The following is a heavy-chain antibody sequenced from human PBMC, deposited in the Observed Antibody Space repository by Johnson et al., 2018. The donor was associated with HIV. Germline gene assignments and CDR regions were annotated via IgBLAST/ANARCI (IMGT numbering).Heavy chain of an antibody. CDR3: ARDSTPWGGDSVAYSFDI. CDR1: GFIFSDYY. J-gene: IGHJ3*02. D-gene: IGHD4-17*01. CDR2: ISSSGSTI. V-gene: IGHV3-11*04. Sequence: VQLVESGGGLVKPGGSLRLSCAASGFIFSDYYMNWIRKAPGKGLEWVSYISSSGSTIYYADSVKGRFTISRDNAQNSLYLQMNSLRDEDPAVYYCARDSTPWGGDSVAYSFDIWGQGRMVTVSS.